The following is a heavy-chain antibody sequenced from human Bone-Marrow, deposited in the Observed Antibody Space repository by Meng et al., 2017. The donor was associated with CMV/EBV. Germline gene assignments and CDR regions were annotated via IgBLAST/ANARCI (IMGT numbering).Heavy chain of an antibody. CDR3: TREENDFWSGYPDRFYY. CDR1: GFTFGDYA. D-gene: IGHD3-3*01. J-gene: IGHJ4*02. CDR2: IRSKAYGGTT. V-gene: IGHV3-49*04. Sequence: GESLKISCTASGFTFGDYAMSWVRQAPGKGLEWVGFIRSKAYGGTTEYAASVKGRFTISRDDSKSIAYLQMNSLKTEDTAVYYCTREENDFWSGYPDRFYYWGQGTLVTVSS.